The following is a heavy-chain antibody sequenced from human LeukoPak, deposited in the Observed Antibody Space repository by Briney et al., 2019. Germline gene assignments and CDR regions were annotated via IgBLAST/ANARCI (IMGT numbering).Heavy chain of an antibody. CDR2: ISGNSVTI. J-gene: IGHJ4*02. D-gene: IGHD1-26*01. Sequence: PGESLRLSCTASGSTFSTYPMTWVRQAPGQGLEWVSAISGNSVTIYYADSVKGRFTISRDNSKNTLYLQMYSLRAEDTAVYHCAKILSGTYSFDLWGQGTLVTVSS. CDR3: AKILSGTYSFDL. CDR1: GSTFSTYP. V-gene: IGHV3-23*01.